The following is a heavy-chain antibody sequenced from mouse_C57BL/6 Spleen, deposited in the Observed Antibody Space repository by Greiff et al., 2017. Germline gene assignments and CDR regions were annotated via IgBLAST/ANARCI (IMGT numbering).Heavy chain of an antibody. CDR2: IDPSDSYT. Sequence: VQLKQPGAELVKPGASVKLSCKASGYTFTSYWMQWVKQRPGQGLEWIGEIDPSDSYTNYNQKFKGKATLTVDTSSSTAYMQLSSLTSEDSAVYYCARGYGSSYRFAYWGQGTLVTVSA. J-gene: IGHJ3*01. CDR1: GYTFTSYW. V-gene: IGHV1-50*01. CDR3: ARGYGSSYRFAY. D-gene: IGHD1-1*01.